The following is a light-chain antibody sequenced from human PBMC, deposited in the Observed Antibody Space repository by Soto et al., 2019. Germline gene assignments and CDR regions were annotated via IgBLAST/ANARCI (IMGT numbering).Light chain of an antibody. Sequence: QCALTQPASVSGSPGQSITISCTGTSSDVGGYNYVSWYQQHPGKAPKLMIYEVSNRPSGVSNRFSGSKSGNTASLTISGLQAEDEADYYCSSYTSSSTLIGGGTKLTVL. J-gene: IGLJ2*01. CDR3: SSYTSSSTL. V-gene: IGLV2-14*01. CDR2: EVS. CDR1: SSDVGGYNY.